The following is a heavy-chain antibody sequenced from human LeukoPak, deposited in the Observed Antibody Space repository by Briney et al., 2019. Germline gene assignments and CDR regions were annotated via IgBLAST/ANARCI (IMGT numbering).Heavy chain of an antibody. CDR1: GGSISSYY. CDR3: ARVGSGWQGVFDY. J-gene: IGHJ4*02. Sequence: SETLSLTCNVSGGSISSYYWSWIRQPPGKEVKWIGYIYYSGSTNYNPSLKSRVTISVDTSRNQFSLRLSSVTAADTAVYYCARVGSGWQGVFDYWGQGTLVTVSS. CDR2: IYYSGST. D-gene: IGHD6-19*01. V-gene: IGHV4-59*01.